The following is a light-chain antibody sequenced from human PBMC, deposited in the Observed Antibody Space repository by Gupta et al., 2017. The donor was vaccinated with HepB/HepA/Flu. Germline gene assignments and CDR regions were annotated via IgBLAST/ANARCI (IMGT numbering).Light chain of an antibody. V-gene: IGKV1-39*01. Sequence: IQITQSPSSFAASVGDRVTITCRASQSISSYLNWYQQKPGKAPKLLIYAASSLQSGVQSRFSRRGSGTDFTLTISSLQPEDFAPYYFQHGDSTPRTFGQGTKLEIK. J-gene: IGKJ2*02. CDR2: AAS. CDR3: QHGDSTPRT. CDR1: QSISSY.